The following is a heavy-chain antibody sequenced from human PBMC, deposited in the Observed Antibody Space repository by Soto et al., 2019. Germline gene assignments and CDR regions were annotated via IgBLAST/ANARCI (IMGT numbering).Heavy chain of an antibody. CDR2: IYPGDSDT. D-gene: IGHD3-22*01. CDR1: GYSFTSYW. J-gene: IGHJ5*02. CDR3: ARHSNYYDSSGYYHPPPFDP. Sequence: PWESLKISCKGSGYSFTSYWIGWVRQMPGKGLECMGIIYPGDSDTRCSPSFQGQVTISADKSISTAYLQWSSLKASDTAMYYCARHSNYYDSSGYYHPPPFDPWGQGTLVTVSS. V-gene: IGHV5-51*01.